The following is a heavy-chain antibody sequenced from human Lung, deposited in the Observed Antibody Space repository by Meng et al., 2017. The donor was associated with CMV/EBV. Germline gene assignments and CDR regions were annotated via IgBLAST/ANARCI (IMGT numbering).Heavy chain of an antibody. CDR3: ARDPRVTTTSELNYYGRDV. V-gene: IGHV1-69*10. J-gene: IGHJ6*02. CDR1: GGTFSNYA. Sequence: SVXVSXKASGGTFSNYAISWVRQAPGQGLEWMGGIIPIPGIPNYAQKFQGRVTITADKSTSTVYMELSSLRSEDTAVYYCARDPRVTTTSELNYYGRDVWXQGTXVTVSS. D-gene: IGHD5-12*01. CDR2: IIPIPGIP.